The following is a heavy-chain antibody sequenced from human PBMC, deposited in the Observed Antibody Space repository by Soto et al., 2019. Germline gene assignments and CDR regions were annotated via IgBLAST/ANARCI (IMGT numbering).Heavy chain of an antibody. D-gene: IGHD6-19*01. CDR3: AREVVAVAGRSSPFDY. CDR2: ISAYNGNT. J-gene: IGHJ4*02. Sequence: ASVKVSCKASGDTFTSYGISWVRQAPGQGLEGMGWISAYNGNTNYAQKLQGRVTMTTDTSTSTAYMELRSLRSDETAVYYCAREVVAVAGRSSPFDYWGQGTLVTVSS. V-gene: IGHV1-18*01. CDR1: GDTFTSYG.